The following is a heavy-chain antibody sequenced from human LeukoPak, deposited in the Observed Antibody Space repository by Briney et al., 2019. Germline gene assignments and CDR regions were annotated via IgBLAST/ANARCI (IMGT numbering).Heavy chain of an antibody. V-gene: IGHV4-4*02. J-gene: IGHJ4*02. CDR1: GGSISSSNW. CDR2: IHHSGTT. Sequence: SETLSLTCTVSGGSISSSNWWGWVRQPPGKGLECIGEIHHSGTTNYNPSLKSRVTISVDKSKNEFSLKLNSVTAADTAVYYCARAFLVGYSPEEYFFDYWGQGTLVTVSS. D-gene: IGHD2-15*01. CDR3: ARAFLVGYSPEEYFFDY.